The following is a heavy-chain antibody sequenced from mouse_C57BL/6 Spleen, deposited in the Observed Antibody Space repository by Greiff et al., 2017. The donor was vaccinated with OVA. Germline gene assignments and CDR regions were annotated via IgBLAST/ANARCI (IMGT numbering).Heavy chain of an antibody. CDR2: IRNKANNHAT. CDR1: GFTFSDAW. CDR3: TGAWFAY. Sequence: EVQLVESGGGLVQPGGSMKLSCAASGFTFSDAWMDWVRQSPEKGLEWVADIRNKANNHATYYAESVKGRFTISRDDSKSSVYLQMNSLRAEDTGIYYCTGAWFAYWGQGTLVTVSA. J-gene: IGHJ3*01. V-gene: IGHV6-6*01.